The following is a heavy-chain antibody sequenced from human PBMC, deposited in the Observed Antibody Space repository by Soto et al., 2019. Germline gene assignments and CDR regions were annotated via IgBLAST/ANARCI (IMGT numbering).Heavy chain of an antibody. CDR2: IYYSGST. J-gene: IGHJ5*02. CDR1: GGSISNYY. D-gene: IGHD1-26*01. CDR3: ARRGESYFNSRFDP. Sequence: SETLSLTCTVSGGSISNYYWSWIRQPPGKGLEWIGYIYYSGSTNYNPSLKSRVTISVDTSKNQFSLKLSSVTAADTVVYYCARRGESYFNSRFDPWGQGTLVTVSS. V-gene: IGHV4-59*01.